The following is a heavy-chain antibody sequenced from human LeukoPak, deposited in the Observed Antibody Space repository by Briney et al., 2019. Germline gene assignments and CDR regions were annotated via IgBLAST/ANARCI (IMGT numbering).Heavy chain of an antibody. CDR1: GFTFRSHA. J-gene: IGHJ4*02. Sequence: GSLRLSCVGSGFTFRSHAMSWVRQAPEKGLEFVSGIYENGGTTYYADSVKGRFSISRDNSKNTLYLQMDSLRGEDTAVYYCAKDFRIGYSAHFDYWGRGALVTVSS. D-gene: IGHD2-21*01. CDR3: AKDFRIGYSAHFDY. V-gene: IGHV3-23*01. CDR2: IYENGGTT.